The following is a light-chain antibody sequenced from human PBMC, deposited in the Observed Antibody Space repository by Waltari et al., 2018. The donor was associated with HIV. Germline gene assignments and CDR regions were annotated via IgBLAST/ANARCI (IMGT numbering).Light chain of an antibody. J-gene: IGLJ3*02. CDR2: KAS. V-gene: IGLV3-27*01. CDR3: YSAADNNLRV. CDR1: VLAKKY. Sequence: SSELTQPSSVSVSPGQTARITCSGDVLAKKYARWFQQKPGQAPVLVINKASERPSGIPERFSGSSSGTTVTLTISGAQVEDEADYYCYSAADNNLRVFGGGTKLTVL.